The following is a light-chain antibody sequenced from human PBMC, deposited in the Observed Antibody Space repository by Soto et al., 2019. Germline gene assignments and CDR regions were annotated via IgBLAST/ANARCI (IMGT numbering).Light chain of an antibody. J-gene: IGKJ1*01. V-gene: IGKV3-15*01. CDR3: QQYNDWPPWT. Sequence: EMFMTKKTATLSLCPGDRATLSCRASQSVSNNLAWYQQRPGQAPRLLIYGASTRATGIPARFSGSGSGTEFTLTISSLQSEHFAVYYCQQYNDWPPWTFGQGTKVDIK. CDR1: QSVSNN. CDR2: GAS.